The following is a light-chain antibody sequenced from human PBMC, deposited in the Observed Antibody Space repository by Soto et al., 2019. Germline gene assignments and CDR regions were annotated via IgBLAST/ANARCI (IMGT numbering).Light chain of an antibody. CDR3: QQYGSSPRWT. CDR2: DAS. Sequence: EIVMTQSPATLSVSPGESATLSCRASQTVSTNLAWYQQKPGQAPRLLIYDASTRATGIPVRFRGSGSGTQFTLTISSLQSEDSAVYYCQQYGSSPRWTFGQGTKVDIK. V-gene: IGKV3-15*01. CDR1: QTVSTN. J-gene: IGKJ1*01.